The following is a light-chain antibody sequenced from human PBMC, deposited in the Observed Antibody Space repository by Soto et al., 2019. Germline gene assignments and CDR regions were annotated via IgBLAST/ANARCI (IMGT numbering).Light chain of an antibody. J-gene: IGLJ2*01. Sequence: QSALIQPPSASGSPGQSVTISCTGTRSDVGGYGYVSWYQQYPGKAPKLMIYEVTKRPSGVPDRFSGSKSGNTASLTVSGLQTEDAADYYCSPYEVSNTDVVFGGGIKVTVL. V-gene: IGLV2-8*01. CDR2: EVT. CDR1: RSDVGGYGY. CDR3: SPYEVSNTDVV.